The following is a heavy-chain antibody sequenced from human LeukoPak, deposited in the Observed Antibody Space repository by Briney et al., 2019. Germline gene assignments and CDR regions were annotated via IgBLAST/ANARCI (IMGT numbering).Heavy chain of an antibody. D-gene: IGHD2-2*01. J-gene: IGHJ4*02. CDR2: IKQDGSEK. CDR3: ARGGYQLLF. Sequence: GGSLRLSCAASGFTFSSYGMHWVRQAPGKGLEWVANIKQDGSEKYYVDSVKGRFTISRDNAKNSLYLQMNSLRAEDTAVYYCARGGYQLLFWGQGTLVTVSS. CDR1: GFTFSSYG. V-gene: IGHV3-7*01.